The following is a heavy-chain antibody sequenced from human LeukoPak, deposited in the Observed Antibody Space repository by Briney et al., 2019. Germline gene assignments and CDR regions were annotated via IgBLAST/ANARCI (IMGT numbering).Heavy chain of an antibody. J-gene: IGHJ3*01. Sequence: GGSLRLSCAASGFTVSSNYMSWVRQAPGKGLEWVSVIYSGGSTYYADSVKGRFTISRDNSKNTLYLQMNSLRAEDTAVYYCAKDLSVVGAHDSFDVWGQGTMVTVSS. CDR3: AKDLSVVGAHDSFDV. D-gene: IGHD1-26*01. CDR2: IYSGGST. V-gene: IGHV3-66*01. CDR1: GFTVSSNY.